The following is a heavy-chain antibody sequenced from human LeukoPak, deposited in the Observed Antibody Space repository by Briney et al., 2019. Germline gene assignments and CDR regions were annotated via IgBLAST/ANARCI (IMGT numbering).Heavy chain of an antibody. Sequence: SETLSLTCAVYGGSFSGYYWSWIRQPPGKGLEWIGEISHSGSTNYNPSLKSRVTISVDTSKNQFSLKLSSVTAADTAVYYCARSPRLRKNWFDHWGQGTLVTVSS. D-gene: IGHD4-17*01. CDR1: GGSFSGYY. J-gene: IGHJ5*01. V-gene: IGHV4-34*01. CDR2: ISHSGST. CDR3: ARSPRLRKNWFDH.